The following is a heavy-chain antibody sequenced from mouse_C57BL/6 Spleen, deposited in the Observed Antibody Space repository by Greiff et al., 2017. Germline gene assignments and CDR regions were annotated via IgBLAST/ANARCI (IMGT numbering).Heavy chain of an antibody. CDR2: INYDGSST. J-gene: IGHJ1*03. CDR3: ARDSDGYWYFDV. CDR1: GFTFSDYY. V-gene: IGHV5-16*01. Sequence: DVHLVESEGGLVQPGSSMKLSCTASGFTFSDYYMAWVRQVPEKGLEWVANINYDGSSTYYLDSLKSRFIISRDNAKNILYLQMSSLKSEDTATYYCARDSDGYWYFDVWGTRTTVTVSS.